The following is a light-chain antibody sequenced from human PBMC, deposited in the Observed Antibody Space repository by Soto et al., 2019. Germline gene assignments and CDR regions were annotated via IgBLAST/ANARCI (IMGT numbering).Light chain of an antibody. J-gene: IGKJ1*01. Sequence: EIVLTQSPGTLSLSPGERATLSCRASQSFSTSYVAWYQQKFGQAPRLLIYDAFSRATGIPDRFSASGSGTDFTLTISRLEPEDFAVYYCQQYKTFGQGTKVDI. V-gene: IGKV3-20*01. CDR2: DAF. CDR3: QQYKT. CDR1: QSFSTSY.